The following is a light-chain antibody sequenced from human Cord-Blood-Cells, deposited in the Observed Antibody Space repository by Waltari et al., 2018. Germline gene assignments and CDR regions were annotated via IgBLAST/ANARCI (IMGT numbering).Light chain of an antibody. CDR2: GAS. CDR1: QSVSSSY. CDR3: QQYGSSPT. V-gene: IGKV3-20*01. J-gene: IGKJ2*01. Sequence: EIVLTQSPGTLSWSPGERATLSCRASQSVSSSYLAWYQQTPGQAPRLLIYGASSRATGIPDRFSGSGSGTDFTLTISRLAPEDFAVYYCQQYGSSPTFGQGTKLEIK.